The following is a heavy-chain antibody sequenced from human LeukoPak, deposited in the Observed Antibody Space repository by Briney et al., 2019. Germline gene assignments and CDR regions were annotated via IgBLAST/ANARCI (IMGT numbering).Heavy chain of an antibody. CDR3: AKDGLYYDGSANVYYFDY. V-gene: IGHV3-23*01. CDR2: ITGSGDYT. CDR1: GFTFSGYA. D-gene: IGHD3-22*01. J-gene: IGHJ4*02. Sequence: QSGGSLRLSCAASGFTFSGYAMTWVRQAPGKGLEWVSSITGSGDYTYYIDSVKGRFTISRDNSKSSLYLQMNSLRGEDTALYYCAKDGLYYDGSANVYYFDYWGQGTLVAVSS.